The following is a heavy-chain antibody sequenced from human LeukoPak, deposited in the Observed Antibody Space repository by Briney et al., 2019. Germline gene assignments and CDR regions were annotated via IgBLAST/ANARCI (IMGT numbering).Heavy chain of an antibody. CDR2: IYHSGST. V-gene: IGHV4-30-2*01. Sequence: TSETLSLTCTVSGGSISSGGYYWSWIRQPPGKGLEWIGYIYHSGSTYYNPSLKSRVTISVDRSKNQFSLKLSSVTAADTAVYYRARDSPYSGFDYWGQGTLVTVSS. CDR3: ARDSPYSGFDY. D-gene: IGHD1-26*01. CDR1: GGSISSGGYY. J-gene: IGHJ4*02.